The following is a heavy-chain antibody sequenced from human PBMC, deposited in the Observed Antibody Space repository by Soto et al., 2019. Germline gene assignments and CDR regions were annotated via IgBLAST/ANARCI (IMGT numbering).Heavy chain of an antibody. CDR3: ARDIEPPGLFFDY. CDR2: IDFRSNSI. Sequence: QVQLVESGGGLVKPGGSLRLSCAASGFSFSDYYMSWIRQAPGKGLEWVSYIDFRSNSIYYADSVKGRFTISRDNAKNSLYLQMTSLRAEDTAVYYCARDIEPPGLFFDYWGQGTLVTVSS. V-gene: IGHV3-11*01. CDR1: GFSFSDYY. D-gene: IGHD6-13*01. J-gene: IGHJ4*02.